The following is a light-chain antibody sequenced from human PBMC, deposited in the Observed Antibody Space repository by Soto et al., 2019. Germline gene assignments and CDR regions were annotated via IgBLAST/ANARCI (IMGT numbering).Light chain of an antibody. CDR3: AAWDDRLSGPV. J-gene: IGLJ2*01. Sequence: QSVLTQPPSASGNPGQRVTISCSGSSSNIGSNYIYWYQQIPGTAPTIVIYTNNQRPSGVPDRFSGSKSGTSASLAISGLRSEDEAVYYCAAWDDRLSGPVFGGGTKLTVL. CDR1: SSNIGSNY. CDR2: TNN. V-gene: IGLV1-47*02.